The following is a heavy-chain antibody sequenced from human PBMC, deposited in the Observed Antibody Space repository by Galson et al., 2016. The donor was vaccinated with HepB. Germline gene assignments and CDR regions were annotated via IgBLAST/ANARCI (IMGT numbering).Heavy chain of an antibody. CDR2: LYSGGIT. Sequence: SLRLSCAASGFNISSNYMYWVRQAPEKGLEWVSVLYSGGITYYADSVKGRFTIPRDNSKNTLYLQMDSLRGDDTAVYYCAKDGGGGGACYLDFWGPGTLVTVSS. J-gene: IGHJ4*02. D-gene: IGHD2-21*02. CDR1: GFNISSNY. V-gene: IGHV3-53*01. CDR3: AKDGGGGGACYLDF.